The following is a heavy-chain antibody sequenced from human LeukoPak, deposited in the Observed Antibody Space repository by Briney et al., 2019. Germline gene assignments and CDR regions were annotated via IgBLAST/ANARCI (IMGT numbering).Heavy chain of an antibody. CDR3: ARGTGYYYGSGSYYFDP. V-gene: IGHV1-18*01. J-gene: IGHJ5*02. CDR2: ISAYNGNT. Sequence: ASVKFSCKASGYTFTSYGISWVRQDPGQGLEWMGWISAYNGNTNYAQKLQGRVTMTTDTSTSTAYMELRSLRSDDTAVYYCARGTGYYYGSGSYYFDPWGQGTLVTVSS. CDR1: GYTFTSYG. D-gene: IGHD3-10*01.